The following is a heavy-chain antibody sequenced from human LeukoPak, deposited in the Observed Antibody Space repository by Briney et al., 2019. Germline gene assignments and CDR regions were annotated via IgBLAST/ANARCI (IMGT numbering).Heavy chain of an antibody. V-gene: IGHV4-59*02. CDR2: LSHSGSS. CDR3: ARARYANAWYAFDI. CDR1: GGPVSSYY. J-gene: IGHJ3*02. D-gene: IGHD2-2*01. Sequence: SSETLSLTCTVSGGPVSSYYWSWIRRPPGRGLEWIAYLSHSGSSDSNPSLTSRVTTLVDTSKNQFSLKLTSVTAADTAVYYCARARYANAWYAFDIWGHGTMVTVSS.